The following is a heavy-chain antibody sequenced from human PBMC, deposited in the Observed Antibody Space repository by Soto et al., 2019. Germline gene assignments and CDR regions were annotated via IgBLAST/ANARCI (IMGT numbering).Heavy chain of an antibody. V-gene: IGHV4-34*01. D-gene: IGHD4-17*01. J-gene: IGHJ4*02. CDR1: GGSFSGYY. Sequence: PSETLSLTCAVYGGSFSGYYWSWIRQPPGKGLEWIGEINHSGSTNYNPSLKSRVTISVDTSKNQFSLKLSSVTAADTAVYYCARVIYGDYYQYYLDYWGQGTLVTVSS. CDR2: INHSGST. CDR3: ARVIYGDYYQYYLDY.